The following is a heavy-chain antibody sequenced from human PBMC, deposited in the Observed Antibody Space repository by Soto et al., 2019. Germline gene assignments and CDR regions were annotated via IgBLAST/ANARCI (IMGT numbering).Heavy chain of an antibody. J-gene: IGHJ4*02. CDR1: GYTFTSYY. Sequence: GASVKVSWKASGYTFTSYYMHWVRQTPGQGLEWMGIINTSGGSTSYAQKFQGRVTMTRDTSTSTVCMELSSLRSEDTAVYYCARVSVSGSFDYWGQGALVTV. CDR3: ARVSVSGSFDY. V-gene: IGHV1-46*01. CDR2: INTSGGST. D-gene: IGHD6-19*01.